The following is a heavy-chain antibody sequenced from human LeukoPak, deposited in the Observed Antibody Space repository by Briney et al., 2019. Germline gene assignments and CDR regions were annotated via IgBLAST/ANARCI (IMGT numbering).Heavy chain of an antibody. Sequence: GVSQRLSCAASGFTFSSYWMRWVRQARGKGLEGLANIKQDGSEKLCVDSVKGRFTISRDNAKNSLYLQMNSLRAEDTAVYYCARDRYGGPDNYYYYYGMDVWGQGTTVTVSS. CDR3: ARDRYGGPDNYYYYYGMDV. CDR2: IKQDGSEK. J-gene: IGHJ6*02. V-gene: IGHV3-7*01. D-gene: IGHD1-26*01. CDR1: GFTFSSYW.